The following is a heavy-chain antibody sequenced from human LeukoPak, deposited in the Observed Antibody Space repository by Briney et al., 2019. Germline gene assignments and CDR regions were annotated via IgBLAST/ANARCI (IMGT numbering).Heavy chain of an antibody. D-gene: IGHD4-11*01. Sequence: RSLILSCAPSRFSVGSKYISWVRRAPEQGPEWVSLICTVGSTYYADSVKGRVNISIDNTKDTLYLQMNSLRAEDTAVYYGARDQYTSNWYVHHWGRGTLVTVS. CDR3: ARDQYTSNWYVHH. V-gene: IGHV3-53*01. CDR1: RFSVGSKY. CDR2: ICTVGST. J-gene: IGHJ1*01.